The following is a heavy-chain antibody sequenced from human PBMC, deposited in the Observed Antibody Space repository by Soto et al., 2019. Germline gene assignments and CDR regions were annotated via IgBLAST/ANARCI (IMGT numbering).Heavy chain of an antibody. CDR3: AKGRYSSGWYGPLDY. V-gene: IGHV3-9*01. CDR2: ISWNSDSI. Sequence: EVHLVESGGGLVQPGRSLRLSCAASGFTFDDYAMHWVRQAPRKGLEWVSGISWNSDSIGYGDSVKGRFTISRDNAXXSLYLQMNSLRAADTALYYCAKGRYSSGWYGPLDYWGQGTRVTVSS. CDR1: GFTFDDYA. J-gene: IGHJ4*02. D-gene: IGHD6-19*01.